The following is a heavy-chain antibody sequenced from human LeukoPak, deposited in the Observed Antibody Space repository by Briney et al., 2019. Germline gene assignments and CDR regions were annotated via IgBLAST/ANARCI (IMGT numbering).Heavy chain of an antibody. J-gene: IGHJ4*02. CDR2: ISASGSYT. Sequence: GGSLRLSCAASRVTISTNRMFWVLQAPGKGLEWVSSISASGSYTYYADSVKGRFTISRDNAKNSLYLQMNSLRPEDTAVHYWGRMGRVVIYLVKYWRQGTLVTVSS. CDR3: GRMGRVVIYLVKY. V-gene: IGHV3-21*01. CDR1: RVTISTNR. D-gene: IGHD3-10*01.